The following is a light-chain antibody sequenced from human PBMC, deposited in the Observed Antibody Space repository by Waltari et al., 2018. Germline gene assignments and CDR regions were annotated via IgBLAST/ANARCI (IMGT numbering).Light chain of an antibody. CDR3: CSSSTFTTLVV. V-gene: IGLV2-14*03. J-gene: IGLJ2*01. Sequence: QTALTQPASVSGSPGQSITISCPGASSDIGTSNYVSWYQQHPGQTPKLMIYAVSNRPSAVSVRFSGSKSANASSLTCSGRRAEEEAYYDSCSSSTFTTLVVFGGGTKLTVL. CDR2: AVS. CDR1: SSDIGTSNY.